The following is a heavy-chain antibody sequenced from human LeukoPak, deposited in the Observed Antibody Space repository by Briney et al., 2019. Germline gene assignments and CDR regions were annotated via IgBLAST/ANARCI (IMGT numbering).Heavy chain of an antibody. CDR1: GASISGSGYY. Sequence: NSSETLSLTCAVSGASISGSGYYLGWIRQPPGKGLEWIGNIYYTGSTYYNASLQSRVTISIDMSKNQFSLKLSSVTAADTAVYYCAGPDYYGSGSLFYWGQGTLVTVSS. J-gene: IGHJ4*02. CDR2: IYYTGST. D-gene: IGHD3-10*01. CDR3: AGPDYYGSGSLFY. V-gene: IGHV4-39*07.